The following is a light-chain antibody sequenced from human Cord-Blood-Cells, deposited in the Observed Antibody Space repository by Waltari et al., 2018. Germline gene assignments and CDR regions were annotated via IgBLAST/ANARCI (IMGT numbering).Light chain of an antibody. V-gene: IGLV2-23*01. Sequence: QSALTQPASVSGSPGQSITIPCPGTSSDVGSYNLASWYQQHPGKAPKLMIYEGSKRPSGVSNRFSGSKSGNTASLTISGLQAEDEADYYCCSYAGSSTSWVFGGGTKLTVL. J-gene: IGLJ3*02. CDR2: EGS. CDR1: SSDVGSYNL. CDR3: CSYAGSSTSWV.